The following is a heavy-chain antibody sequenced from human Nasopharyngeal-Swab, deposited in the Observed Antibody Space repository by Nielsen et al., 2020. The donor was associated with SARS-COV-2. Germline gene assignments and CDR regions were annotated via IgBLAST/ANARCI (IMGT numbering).Heavy chain of an antibody. V-gene: IGHV4-31*03. J-gene: IGHJ6*03. D-gene: IGHD6-13*01. Sequence: SETLSLTCTVSGGSISSGGYYWCWIRQHPGKGLEWLGYIYYSGSTYYNPSLKSRVTISVDTSKNQFSLKLSSVTAADTAVYYCAREGIAAAGTFDYYYYYMDVWGKGTTVTVSS. CDR1: GGSISSGGYY. CDR2: IYYSGST. CDR3: AREGIAAAGTFDYYYYYMDV.